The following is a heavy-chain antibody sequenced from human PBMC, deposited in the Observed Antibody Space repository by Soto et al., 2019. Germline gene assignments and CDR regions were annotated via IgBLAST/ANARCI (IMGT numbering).Heavy chain of an antibody. D-gene: IGHD1-1*01. CDR3: ATQTISYTLDV. J-gene: IGHJ6*01. Sequence: QVPLQESGPGLVKPSGTLSLSCAVSGGSITNTKWWTWVRQAPGKRLEWIGAISRSEGSTYNPSLKGRVAMSLETSNYQFSLRLSSVPAADTAVYYCATQTISYTLDVWGQGTTVTVS. CDR1: GGSITNTKW. V-gene: IGHV4-4*02. CDR2: ISRSEGS.